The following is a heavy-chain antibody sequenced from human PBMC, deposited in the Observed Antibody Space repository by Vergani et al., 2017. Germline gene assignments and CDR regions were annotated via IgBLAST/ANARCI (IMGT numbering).Heavy chain of an antibody. CDR3: AKISGSSDY. D-gene: IGHD5-12*01. CDR1: GFTFDDYA. V-gene: IGHV3-9*01. J-gene: IGHJ4*02. CDR2: ISWNSGSI. Sequence: EVQLVESGGCLVQPGRSLRLSCAASGFTFDDYAMHWVRQAPGKGLEWVSGISWNSGSIGYADSVKGRFTISRDNAKNSLYLQMNSLRAEDTALYYCAKISGSSDYWGQGTLVTVSS.